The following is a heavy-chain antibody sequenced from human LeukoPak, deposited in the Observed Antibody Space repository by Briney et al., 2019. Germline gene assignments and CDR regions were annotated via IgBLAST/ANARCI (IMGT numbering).Heavy chain of an antibody. V-gene: IGHV3-21*01. Sequence: GGSLRLSCAASGFTFSSYSMNWVRQAPGKGLEWVSSISSSSSYIYYADSVKGRFTISRDNAKNSLYLQMNSLRAEDTAVYYCAREGPAAPVLLYYYMDVWGKGTTVTVSS. CDR1: GFTFSSYS. D-gene: IGHD2-2*01. CDR3: AREGPAAPVLLYYYMDV. CDR2: ISSSSSYI. J-gene: IGHJ6*03.